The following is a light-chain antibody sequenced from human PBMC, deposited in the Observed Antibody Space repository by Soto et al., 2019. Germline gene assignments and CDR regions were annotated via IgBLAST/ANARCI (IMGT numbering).Light chain of an antibody. Sequence: EIVLTQSPGTLSLSPGERATLSCRARQSVSSSFLAWYQQKPGQAPRLLISGASSRATGIPDRFSGSGSGTDFTLTISRLEPEDFAVYYCHHYGTSWTFGQGTKVEI. J-gene: IGKJ1*01. CDR2: GAS. CDR1: QSVSSSF. CDR3: HHYGTSWT. V-gene: IGKV3-20*01.